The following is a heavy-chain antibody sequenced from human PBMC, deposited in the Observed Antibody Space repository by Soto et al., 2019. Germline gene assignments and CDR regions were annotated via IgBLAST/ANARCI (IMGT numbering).Heavy chain of an antibody. Sequence: SETLSLTCTVSGGSISSGGYYWSWIRQHPGKGLEWIGYIYYSGSTYYNPSLKSRVTISVDTSKNQFSLKLSSVTAADTAVYYCARGPEWLQQTYYFDYWGQGTLVTVS. D-gene: IGHD5-18*01. CDR3: ARGPEWLQQTYYFDY. J-gene: IGHJ4*02. CDR2: IYYSGST. CDR1: GGSISSGGYY. V-gene: IGHV4-31*03.